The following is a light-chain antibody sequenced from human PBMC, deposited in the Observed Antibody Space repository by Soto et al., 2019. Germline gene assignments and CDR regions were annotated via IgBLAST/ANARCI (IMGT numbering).Light chain of an antibody. CDR2: GAS. Sequence: PGERVTLSCRASQSVSSSYLTWYQQKPGQAPRLLIYGASTRATGVPDRFSGSGSRTEFTLTISSLQSEDFAVYYCQQYNSWPPLTFGQGTKVEIK. CDR3: QQYNSWPPLT. J-gene: IGKJ1*01. V-gene: IGKV3-15*01. CDR1: QSVSSSY.